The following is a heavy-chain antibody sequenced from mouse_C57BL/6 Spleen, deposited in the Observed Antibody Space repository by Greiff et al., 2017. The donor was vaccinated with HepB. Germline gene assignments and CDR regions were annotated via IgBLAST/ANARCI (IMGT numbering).Heavy chain of an antibody. D-gene: IGHD3-1*01. J-gene: IGHJ1*03. CDR1: GFTFSNYW. V-gene: IGHV6-3*01. Sequence: EVQRVESGGGLVQPGGSMKLSCVASGFTFSNYWMNWVRQSPEKGLEWVAQIRLKSDNYATHYAESVKGRFTISRDDSKSSVYLQMNNLRAEDTGIYYCTGGLLWYFDVWGTGTTVTVSS. CDR3: TGGLLWYFDV. CDR2: IRLKSDNYAT.